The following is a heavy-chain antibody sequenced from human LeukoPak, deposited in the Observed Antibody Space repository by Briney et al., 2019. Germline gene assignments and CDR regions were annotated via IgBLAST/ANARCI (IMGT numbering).Heavy chain of an antibody. J-gene: IGHJ4*02. CDR1: GYSISSGYY. Sequence: ASETLSLTCAVSGYSISSGYYWGWIRQPPGKGLEWIGSIYHSGSTYYNPSLKSRVTISVDTSKNQFSLKLSSVTAADMAVYYCARVEVVPAAPDYWGQGTLVTVSS. V-gene: IGHV4-38-2*01. CDR2: IYHSGST. D-gene: IGHD2-2*01. CDR3: ARVEVVPAAPDY.